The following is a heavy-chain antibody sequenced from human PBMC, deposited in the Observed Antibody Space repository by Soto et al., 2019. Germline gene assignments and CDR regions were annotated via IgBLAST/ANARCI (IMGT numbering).Heavy chain of an antibody. CDR3: AHSIAVAGMGY. CDR1: GFTFSSYG. J-gene: IGHJ4*02. CDR2: ISYDGSNK. V-gene: IGHV3-30*03. Sequence: QVQLVESGGGVVQPGRSLRLSCAASGFTFSSYGMHWVRQAPGKGLEWVAVISYDGSNKYYADSVKGRFTISRDNSKNTLYLQMNSLRAEDTAVYYRAHSIAVAGMGYWGQGTLVTVSS. D-gene: IGHD6-19*01.